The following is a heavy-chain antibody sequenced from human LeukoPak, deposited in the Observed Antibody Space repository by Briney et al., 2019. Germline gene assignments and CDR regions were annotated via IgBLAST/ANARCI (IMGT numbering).Heavy chain of an antibody. J-gene: IGHJ3*02. CDR2: ISGSGGST. Sequence: GGSLRLSCAPSGFTFSSYAMSWVRQAPGKWLEWVSAISGSGGSTYYADSVKGRFTISRDNSKNTLYLQMNSLRAEDTAVYYCAKSDVVVPAARRVWGAFDIWGQGTMVTVSS. CDR1: GFTFSSYA. V-gene: IGHV3-23*01. CDR3: AKSDVVVPAARRVWGAFDI. D-gene: IGHD2-2*01.